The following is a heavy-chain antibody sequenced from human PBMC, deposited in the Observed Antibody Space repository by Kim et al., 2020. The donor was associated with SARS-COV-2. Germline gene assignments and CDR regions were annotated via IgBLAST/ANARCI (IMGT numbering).Heavy chain of an antibody. CDR3: ARLDDYGDSRSDDAFDI. Sequence: PKSRVTISVDTSTNPFSLKLSSVTAADTAVYYCARLDDYGDSRSDDAFDIWGQGTMVTVSS. J-gene: IGHJ3*02. D-gene: IGHD4-17*01. V-gene: IGHV4-39*01.